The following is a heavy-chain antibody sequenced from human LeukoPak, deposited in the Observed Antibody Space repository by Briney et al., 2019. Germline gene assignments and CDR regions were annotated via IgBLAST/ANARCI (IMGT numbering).Heavy chain of an antibody. D-gene: IGHD5-24*01. Sequence: PSETLSLTCAVYGGSFSGYYWSWIRQPPGKGLEWIGEINHSGSTNYNPSLKSRVTISVDTSKNQFSLRLSFVTAADTAVYYCARERRDGYKVYFDYWGLGTLVTVSS. CDR3: ARERRDGYKVYFDY. CDR2: INHSGST. J-gene: IGHJ4*02. CDR1: GGSFSGYY. V-gene: IGHV4-34*01.